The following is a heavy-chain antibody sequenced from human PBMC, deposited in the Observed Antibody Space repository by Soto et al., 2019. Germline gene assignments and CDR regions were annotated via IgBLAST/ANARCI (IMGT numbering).Heavy chain of an antibody. Sequence: LRLSCAASGFTFSSYGMHWVRQAPGKGLEWVAVIWYDGSNKYYAESVKGRFTISRDNSKNTLYLQMNSLRAEDTAVYYCARDSHVGSGWQLTANYWGQGTLVTVSS. CDR1: GFTFSSYG. J-gene: IGHJ4*02. CDR2: IWYDGSNK. V-gene: IGHV3-33*01. CDR3: ARDSHVGSGWQLTANY. D-gene: IGHD6-19*01.